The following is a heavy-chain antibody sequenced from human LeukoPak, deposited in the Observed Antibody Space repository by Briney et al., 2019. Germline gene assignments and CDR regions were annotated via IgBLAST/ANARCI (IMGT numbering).Heavy chain of an antibody. CDR2: IGGSGGTT. V-gene: IGHV3-23*01. Sequence: GSLRLSCAASGFTFSTYAMTWVRQAPGKGLEWVSAIGGSGGTTYYADSVKGRFTISRDNSKNTLYLQMNSLRAEDTAVYYCAKTKFIVVVPAASPVDYWGQGTLVTVSS. CDR3: AKTKFIVVVPAASPVDY. D-gene: IGHD2-2*01. CDR1: GFTFSTYA. J-gene: IGHJ4*02.